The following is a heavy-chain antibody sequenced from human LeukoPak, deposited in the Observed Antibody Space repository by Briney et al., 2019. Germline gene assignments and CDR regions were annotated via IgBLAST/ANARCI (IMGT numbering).Heavy chain of an antibody. CDR3: ARDGYCSGGSCYSTVWFDP. D-gene: IGHD2-15*01. J-gene: IGHJ5*02. Sequence: PGGSLRLSCAASGFTFSDYYMSWIRQTPGKGLEWVSYISSSGSNIYYADSVKGRFTISRDNAKNSLYLQMNSLRAEDTAVYYCARDGYCSGGSCYSTVWFDPWGQGTLVTVSS. CDR2: ISSSGSNI. V-gene: IGHV3-11*04. CDR1: GFTFSDYY.